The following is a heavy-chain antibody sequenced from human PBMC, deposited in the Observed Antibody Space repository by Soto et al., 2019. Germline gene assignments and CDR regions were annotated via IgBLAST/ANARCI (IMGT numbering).Heavy chain of an antibody. V-gene: IGHV1-3*01. Sequence: ASVKVSCKASGYTFTRYTMNWVRQAPGQRLEWMGWINPDNGNTKSSQKFQDRVIITRDTSASTTYMDLSSLRSEDTAVYYCARGIATGQLDPWGQGTLVTVSS. D-gene: IGHD2-15*01. CDR2: INPDNGNT. CDR3: ARGIATGQLDP. CDR1: GYTFTRYT. J-gene: IGHJ5*02.